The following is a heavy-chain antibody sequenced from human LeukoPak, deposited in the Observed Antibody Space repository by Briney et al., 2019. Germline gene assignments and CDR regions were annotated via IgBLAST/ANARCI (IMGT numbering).Heavy chain of an antibody. CDR3: ARLLIIASGGPNRMDV. CDR1: GGSITTNSYF. D-gene: IGHD3-16*01. CDR2: ISYSGGT. V-gene: IGHV4-39*01. J-gene: IGHJ6*02. Sequence: KPSETLSLTCIVSGGSITTNSYFWGWIRQPPGKGLEWIGSISYSGGTHYNPSLKSRVTLSVDTSKNQFSLKVSSVTAADTAIYYCARLLIIASGGPNRMDVWGQGATVTVSS.